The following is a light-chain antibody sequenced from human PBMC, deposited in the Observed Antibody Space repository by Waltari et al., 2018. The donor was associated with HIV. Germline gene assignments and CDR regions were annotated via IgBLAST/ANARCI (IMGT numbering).Light chain of an antibody. Sequence: NFMLTQPHSVSESPGKTVTISCTRSSGSIASHYVQWYQQRPGSAPTTVIHGYKQSPSGVPDRFSGSIDSSPNSASLTISGLKTEDEADYYCQSYDSSSLWVFGGGTKLTVL. CDR1: SGSIASHY. CDR3: QSYDSSSLWV. V-gene: IGLV6-57*04. J-gene: IGLJ3*02. CDR2: GYK.